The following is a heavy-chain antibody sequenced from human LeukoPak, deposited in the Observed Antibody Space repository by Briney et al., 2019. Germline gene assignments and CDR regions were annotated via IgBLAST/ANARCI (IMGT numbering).Heavy chain of an antibody. CDR2: IKHDGSQK. Sequence: GGSLRLSCAASGFTFSSYWMSWVRQAPGKGLEWVANIKHDGSQKNYVDSVKGRFTISRDNAKNSLYLQMNSLRAEDTAVYYCTTDGTVVMEFDYWGQGTLVTVSS. D-gene: IGHD2-15*01. J-gene: IGHJ4*02. CDR3: TTDGTVVMEFDY. CDR1: GFTFSSYW. V-gene: IGHV3-7*03.